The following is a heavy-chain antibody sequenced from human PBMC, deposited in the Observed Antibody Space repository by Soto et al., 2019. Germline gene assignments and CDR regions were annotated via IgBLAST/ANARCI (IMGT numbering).Heavy chain of an antibody. J-gene: IGHJ4*02. CDR3: ARGWRSSLATVTTPFWY. CDR1: GFTFSSYW. CDR2: IKQDGSEK. V-gene: IGHV3-7*01. D-gene: IGHD4-17*01. Sequence: LRLSCAASGFTFSSYWMSWVRQAPGKGLEWVANIKQDGSEKYYVDSVKGRFTISRDNAKNSLYLQMNSLRAEDTAVYYCARGWRSSLATVTTPFWYWGQGTLVTVSS.